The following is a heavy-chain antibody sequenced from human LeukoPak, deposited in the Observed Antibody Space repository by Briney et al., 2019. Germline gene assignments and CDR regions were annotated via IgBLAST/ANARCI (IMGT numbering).Heavy chain of an antibody. D-gene: IGHD3-10*01. CDR2: INHRGTT. CDR1: GDSMRTSDHS. V-gene: IGHV4-31*03. Sequence: PSETLSLTCTVSGDSMRTSDHSWAWIRQHTGKGPETIGFINHRGTTNHNPSLKNRVAISVDASKNQFSLRLSSMTAADTAVYFCARGGNRFGGFYFDYWGQGILVTVSS. CDR3: ARGGNRFGGFYFDY. J-gene: IGHJ4*02.